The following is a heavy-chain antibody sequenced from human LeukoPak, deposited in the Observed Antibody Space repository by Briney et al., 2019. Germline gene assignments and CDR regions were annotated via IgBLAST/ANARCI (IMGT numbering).Heavy chain of an antibody. Sequence: GGSLRLSCAASGFTFSSYGMSWVRQAPGKGLEWVSAISGSGGSTYYADSVKGRFTISRDNSKNTLYLQMNSLRAEDTAVYYCAKGDYAEVLGYCSSTSCYAFDIWGQGTMVTVSS. J-gene: IGHJ3*02. D-gene: IGHD2-2*01. CDR3: AKGDYAEVLGYCSSTSCYAFDI. CDR2: ISGSGGST. CDR1: GFTFSSYG. V-gene: IGHV3-23*01.